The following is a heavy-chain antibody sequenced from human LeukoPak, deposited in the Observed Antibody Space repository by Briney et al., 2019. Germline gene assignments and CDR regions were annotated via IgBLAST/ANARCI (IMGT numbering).Heavy chain of an antibody. CDR1: GFIFSTFW. D-gene: IGHD2-2*01. V-gene: IGHV3-7*03. CDR2: IKVVGSEK. Sequence: PSGESLRLSCVASGFIFSTFWMTWVRQAPGKGLEWVAKIKVVGSEKYYVDAVKGRFSISRDNANNSLYLQMNSLRAEGTVVYYCASYCSSTSCYSAPTGTTNVDPWGQGTLVTVSS. CDR3: ASYCSSTSCYSAPTGTTNVDP. J-gene: IGHJ5*02.